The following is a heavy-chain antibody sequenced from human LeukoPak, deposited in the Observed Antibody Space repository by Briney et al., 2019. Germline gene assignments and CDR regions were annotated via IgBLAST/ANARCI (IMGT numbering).Heavy chain of an antibody. Sequence: GGSLRLSCTGSGFTFGDYAMSWVRQAPGKGLEWVSDQSDTGYYRNYAESAKGRFTISRDNPKNTLWLQMNSLRAEDTAVYYCARKWHGGFDVWSQGAMVTVSS. J-gene: IGHJ3*01. CDR3: ARKWHGGFDV. CDR2: QSDTGYYR. V-gene: IGHV3-23*01. D-gene: IGHD2-8*01. CDR1: GFTFGDYA.